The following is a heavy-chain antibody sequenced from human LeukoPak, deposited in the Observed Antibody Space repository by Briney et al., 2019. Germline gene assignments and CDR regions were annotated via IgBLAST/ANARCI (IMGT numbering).Heavy chain of an antibody. CDR1: GGSISSYY. J-gene: IGHJ4*02. CDR2: IYYSGST. Sequence: SETLSLTCTVSGGSISSYYWSWIRQPPGKGLEWIGYIYYSGSTNYNPSLKSRVTISVDTSKNQFSLKLSSVTAADTAVYYCARASCSGGGCSFDYWGQGTLVTVSS. CDR3: ARASCSGGGCSFDY. V-gene: IGHV4-59*01. D-gene: IGHD2-15*01.